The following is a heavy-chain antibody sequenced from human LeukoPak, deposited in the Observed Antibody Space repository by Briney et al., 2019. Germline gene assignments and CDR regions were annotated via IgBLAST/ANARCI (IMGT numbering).Heavy chain of an antibody. J-gene: IGHJ5*02. Sequence: GGSLRLSCAASGFCCDSYMSWIRQTPEKGLEWISYISSTSSTIISVASLRGRFTISTDNSKSTAYLQMNSLRAADPAVYYCARVMGATMSISRFDPWGQGTLVTASS. CDR2: ISSTSSTI. CDR3: ARVMGATMSISRFDP. V-gene: IGHV3-11*04. D-gene: IGHD1-26*01. CDR1: GFCCDSY.